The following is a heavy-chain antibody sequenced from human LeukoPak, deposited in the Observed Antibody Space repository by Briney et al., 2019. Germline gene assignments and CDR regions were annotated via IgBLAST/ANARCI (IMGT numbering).Heavy chain of an antibody. J-gene: IGHJ4*02. CDR1: GFTFDDYA. CDR2: ISWNSVNI. Sequence: PGGSLRLSCAASGFTFDDYAMHWVRQAPGKGLEWVSGISWNSVNIGHEDSVKGRFTISRDNAKNSLHLQMNSLRPEDTALYYCVKDRGLRNQWLQVTYDSWGQGTPVTVSS. D-gene: IGHD5-24*01. CDR3: VKDRGLRNQWLQVTYDS. V-gene: IGHV3-9*01.